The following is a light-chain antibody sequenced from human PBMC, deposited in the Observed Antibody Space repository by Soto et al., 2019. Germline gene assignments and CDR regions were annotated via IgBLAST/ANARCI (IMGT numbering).Light chain of an antibody. Sequence: EIGLTQCPGTLSLSPGDGATLSCRASQSVSSYSLAWYQKKPGQAPRLLIYGASSRAAGIPDRFSGSGSGTDFTLTISRLEPEDFAVYYCQQYGSSLSWTFGQGTKVDIK. CDR2: GAS. J-gene: IGKJ1*01. CDR3: QQYGSSLSWT. CDR1: QSVSSYS. V-gene: IGKV3-20*01.